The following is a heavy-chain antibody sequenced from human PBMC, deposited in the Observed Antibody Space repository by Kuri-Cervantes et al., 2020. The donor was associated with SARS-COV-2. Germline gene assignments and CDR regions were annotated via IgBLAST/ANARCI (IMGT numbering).Heavy chain of an antibody. D-gene: IGHD2-8*01. Sequence: GGSLRPSCAASGFIVSSSYMSWVRQAPGKGLEWVSIIYAGGGTYYADSVKGQFTISREISKNAVFLQMNRLRPEETAVYYCARSCTYARCSEYFQHWGQGTLVTVSS. V-gene: IGHV3-66*02. CDR3: ARSCTYARCSEYFQH. CDR2: IYAGGGT. J-gene: IGHJ1*01. CDR1: GFIVSSSY.